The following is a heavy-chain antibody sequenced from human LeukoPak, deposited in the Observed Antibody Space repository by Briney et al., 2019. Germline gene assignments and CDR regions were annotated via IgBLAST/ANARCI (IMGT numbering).Heavy chain of an antibody. J-gene: IGHJ3*02. CDR1: GGSFSGYY. CDR2: INHSGST. D-gene: IGHD3-3*01. Sequence: PSETLSLTCAVYGGSFSGYYWSWIRQPTGKGLEWIGEINHSGSTNYNPSLKSRVTISVDTSKNQFSLKLSSVTAADTAVYYCARGHTYYDFWSGYFDAFDIWGQGTMVTLSS. CDR3: ARGHTYYDFWSGYFDAFDI. V-gene: IGHV4-34*01.